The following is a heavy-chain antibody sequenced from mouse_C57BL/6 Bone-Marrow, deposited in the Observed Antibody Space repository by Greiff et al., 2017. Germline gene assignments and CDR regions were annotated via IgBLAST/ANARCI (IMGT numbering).Heavy chain of an antibody. V-gene: IGHV1-81*01. CDR2: IYPRSGNT. CDR1: GYTFTSYG. Sequence: VKLVESGAELARPGASVKLSCKASGYTFTSYGISWVKQRTGQGLEWIGEIYPRSGNTYYNEKFKGKATLTADKSSSTAYMELRSLTSEDSAVYFCARDYYGNYERFAYWGQGTLVTVSA. CDR3: ARDYYGNYERFAY. J-gene: IGHJ3*01. D-gene: IGHD2-1*01.